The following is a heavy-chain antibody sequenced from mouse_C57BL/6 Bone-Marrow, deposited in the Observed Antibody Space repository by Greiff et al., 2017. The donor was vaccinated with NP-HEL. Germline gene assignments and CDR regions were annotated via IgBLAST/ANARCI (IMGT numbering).Heavy chain of an antibody. D-gene: IGHD2-5*01. J-gene: IGHJ4*01. CDR2: IYPGDGDT. CDR1: GYAFSSSW. V-gene: IGHV1-82*01. CDR3: ARSASYYSNNYYAMDY. Sequence: VQLQQSGPELVKPGASVKISCKASGYAFSSSWMNWVKQRPGKGLEWIGRIYPGDGDTNYNGKFKGKATLTADKSSSTAYMQLSSLTSEDSAVYFCARSASYYSNNYYAMDYWGQGTSVTVSS.